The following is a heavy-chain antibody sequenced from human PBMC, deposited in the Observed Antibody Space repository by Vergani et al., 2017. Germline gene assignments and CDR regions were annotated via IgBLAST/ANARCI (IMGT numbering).Heavy chain of an antibody. CDR2: ISNDGSKK. Sequence: QVQLAESGGGRVQPGRSLRLSCAASGFSFCSHAIPWVRQAPGKGLEWVAVISNDGSKKYYADSVKGRFTISRDNSKNTLDLQMNSLRTQDTAVYYCAKAGSVTSGRLQYNFYMDVWGKGTTVTVSS. D-gene: IGHD5-24*01. J-gene: IGHJ6*03. CDR1: GFSFCSHA. V-gene: IGHV3-30*18. CDR3: AKAGSVTSGRLQYNFYMDV.